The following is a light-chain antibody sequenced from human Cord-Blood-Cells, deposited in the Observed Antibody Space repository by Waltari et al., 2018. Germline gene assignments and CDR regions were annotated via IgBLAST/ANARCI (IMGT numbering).Light chain of an antibody. CDR3: SSYTSSSTGV. V-gene: IGLV2-14*03. CDR2: DVS. CDR1: SSDVGGYNY. J-gene: IGLJ1*01. Sequence: QSALTQPASVSGSPGQSITISCTGTSSDVGGYNYVSWYQQHPGKAPKPMIYDVSNRPSGFSNRFSGAKSGNTASLTISGLQAEDEADYYCSSYTSSSTGVFGTGTKVTVL.